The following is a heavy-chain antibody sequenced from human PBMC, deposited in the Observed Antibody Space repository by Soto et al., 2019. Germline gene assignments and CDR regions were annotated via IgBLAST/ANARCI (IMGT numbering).Heavy chain of an antibody. J-gene: IGHJ6*01. CDR2: INHSGST. CDR3: ARGMRYCSSTSCRYYYYYGMDV. CDR1: GGSNRGEY. Sequence: ENPAITGAVHGGSNRGEYGSRIRQPPGKRQEGVGEINHSGSTNYNPSLKSRVTISVDTSKNQFSLKLSSVTAADTAVYYCARGMRYCSSTSCRYYYYYGMDVWCHG. V-gene: IGHV4-34*01. D-gene: IGHD2-2*01.